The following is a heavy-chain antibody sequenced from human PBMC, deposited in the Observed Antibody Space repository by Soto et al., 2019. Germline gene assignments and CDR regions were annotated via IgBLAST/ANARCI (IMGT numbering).Heavy chain of an antibody. CDR3: ARVYSGYSPYFDY. D-gene: IGHD3-22*01. V-gene: IGHV3-33*08. CDR2: ICDDGSSK. J-gene: IGHJ4*02. CDR1: GFTFSNYG. Sequence: GGSLRLSCAASGFTFSNYGMNWVRQAPGKGLEWVAGICDDGSSKYYADSVKGRFTISRDNSKNTLYLQMNSLRAEDTAVYYCARVYSGYSPYFDYWGQGTLVTSPQ.